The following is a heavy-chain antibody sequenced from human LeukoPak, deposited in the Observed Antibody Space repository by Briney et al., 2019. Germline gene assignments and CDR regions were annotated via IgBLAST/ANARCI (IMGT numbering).Heavy chain of an antibody. Sequence: GGSLRLSCAASGFTFSGSAMHWVRQASGKGLEWVGRIRSKANSYATAYAASVKGRFTISRDDSKNTAYLQMNSLKTEDTAVYYCTRHMVRGVIIPHGDWGQGTLVTVSS. CDR1: GFTFSGSA. J-gene: IGHJ4*02. CDR2: IRSKANSYAT. D-gene: IGHD3-10*01. V-gene: IGHV3-73*01. CDR3: TRHMVRGVIIPHGD.